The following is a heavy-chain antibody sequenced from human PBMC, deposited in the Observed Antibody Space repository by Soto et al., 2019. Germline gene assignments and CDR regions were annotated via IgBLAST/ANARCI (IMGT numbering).Heavy chain of an antibody. Sequence: ASVKVSCKTSGYTFTTYGISWIRQAPGQGLEWIAWIGVYNGDTNYAQNVQGRVTMTTDTLTTTAYLELRSLRSDDTAVYYCARVYCGGDCFSGGDFDYWGQGTLVTVSS. CDR1: GYTFTTYG. J-gene: IGHJ4*02. D-gene: IGHD2-21*01. CDR2: IGVYNGDT. V-gene: IGHV1-18*01. CDR3: ARVYCGGDCFSGGDFDY.